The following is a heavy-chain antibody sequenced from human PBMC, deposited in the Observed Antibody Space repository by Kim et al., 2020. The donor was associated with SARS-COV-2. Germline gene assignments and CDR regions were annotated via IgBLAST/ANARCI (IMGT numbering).Heavy chain of an antibody. CDR1: GGSFSGYY. V-gene: IGHV4-34*01. J-gene: IGHJ4*02. CDR2: INHSGST. D-gene: IGHD1-1*01. CDR3: ARVNVEAGGFDY. Sequence: SETLSLTCAVYGGSFSGYYWSWIRQPPGKGLEWIGEINHSGSTNYNPSLKSRVTISVDTSKNQFSLKLSSVTAADTAVYYCARVNVEAGGFDYWGQGTLV.